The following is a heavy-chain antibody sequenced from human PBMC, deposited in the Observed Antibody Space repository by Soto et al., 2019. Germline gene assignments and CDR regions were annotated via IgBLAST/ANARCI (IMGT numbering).Heavy chain of an antibody. J-gene: IGHJ3*02. CDR1: GGSISSSSYY. Sequence: QLQLQESGPGLVKPSETLSLTCTVSGGSISSSSYYWGWIRQPPGKGLEWIGSIYYSGSTYYNPSLKSRVTISVDTSKNQFSLKLSSVTAADTAVYYCARDHAVVVPAAMDAFDIWGQGTMVTVSS. CDR2: IYYSGST. V-gene: IGHV4-39*02. CDR3: ARDHAVVVPAAMDAFDI. D-gene: IGHD2-2*01.